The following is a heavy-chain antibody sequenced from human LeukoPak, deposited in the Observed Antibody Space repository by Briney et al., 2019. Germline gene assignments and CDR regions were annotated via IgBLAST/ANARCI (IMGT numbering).Heavy chain of an antibody. CDR2: MSPNSGNT. V-gene: IGHV1-8*01. J-gene: IGHJ6*02. Sequence: GASVKVSCKASGYTFTSYDINWVRQATGQGLEWMGWMSPNSGNTGYAQKFQGRVTMTRNTSISTAYMELSSLRSEDTAVYYCAREVAVAGYYYYGMDVWGQGTTVTVSS. D-gene: IGHD6-19*01. CDR3: AREVAVAGYYYYGMDV. CDR1: GYTFTSYD.